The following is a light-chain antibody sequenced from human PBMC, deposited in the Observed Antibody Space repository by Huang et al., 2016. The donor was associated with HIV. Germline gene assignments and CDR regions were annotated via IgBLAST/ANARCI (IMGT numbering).Light chain of an antibody. CDR1: QGISNS. V-gene: IGKV1-NL1*01. CDR3: EQYYNNPPWT. J-gene: IGKJ1*01. CDR2: ATS. Sequence: DIQMTQSPSSLSASVGDRVTITCRASQGISNSVAWYQQRPGKAPKLLLYATSRLETGDPSRVSGSRSGTEYTITISSLQPEDLATYYCEQYYNNPPWTFGQGTKVEIK.